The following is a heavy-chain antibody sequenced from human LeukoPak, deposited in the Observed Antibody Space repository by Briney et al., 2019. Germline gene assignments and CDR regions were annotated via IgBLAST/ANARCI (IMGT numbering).Heavy chain of an antibody. CDR3: ATAPAAADSS. CDR2: INRDGTKT. J-gene: IGHJ5*02. D-gene: IGHD6-13*01. CDR1: GFTFTSFW. Sequence: GGSLRLSCAASGFTFTSFWMTWVRQSPGKGLEWVANINRDGTKTTYVDSVKGRFTISRDNAKSSLFLHMGSLRAEDTAVYYCATAPAAADSSWGQGTLVAVSS. V-gene: IGHV3-7*01.